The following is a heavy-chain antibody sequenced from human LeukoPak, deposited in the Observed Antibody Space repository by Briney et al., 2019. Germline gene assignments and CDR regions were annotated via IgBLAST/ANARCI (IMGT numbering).Heavy chain of an antibody. J-gene: IGHJ4*02. D-gene: IGHD6-25*01. CDR3: ARDVEFQRQMDY. CDR1: GSSIINYG. V-gene: IGHV4-59*01. Sequence: PSETLSLTCTVAGSSIINYGCRWIRPSPGKGLEWIGYITFAARTNTNPSLKSRVSISRYTSKNECSLKVTSVSAPDTAVYYCARDVEFQRQMDYWGQGVLVTVSS. CDR2: ITFAART.